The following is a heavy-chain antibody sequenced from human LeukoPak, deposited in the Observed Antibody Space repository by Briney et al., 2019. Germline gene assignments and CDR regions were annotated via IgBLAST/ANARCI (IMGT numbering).Heavy chain of an antibody. CDR3: ATSSGGRAFDI. V-gene: IGHV3-23*01. CDR1: GFTFSSYA. J-gene: IGHJ3*02. CDR2: MSGSGGST. D-gene: IGHD3-22*01. Sequence: GGSLRLSCAASGFTFSSYAMSWVRQAPGKRLEWVSAMSGSGGSTYYADSVKGRFTISRDNSKNTLYLQMNSLRAEDTAVYYCATSSGGRAFDIWGQGTMVTVSS.